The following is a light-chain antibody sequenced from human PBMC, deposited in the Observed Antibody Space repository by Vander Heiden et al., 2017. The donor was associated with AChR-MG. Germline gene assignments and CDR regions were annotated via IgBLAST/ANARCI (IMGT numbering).Light chain of an antibody. CDR3: QSYDSSLSWV. V-gene: IGLV1-40*01. CDR1: SSNIGAGYD. CDR2: GNS. J-gene: IGLJ3*02. Sequence: QSVLTQPPSVSGAPGPRVTICCTGSSSNIGAGYDVHWYQQLPGTAPKLLIYGNSNRPSGVPDRFSGSKSGTSASLAITGLQAEDEADYYCQSYDSSLSWVFGGGTKLTVL.